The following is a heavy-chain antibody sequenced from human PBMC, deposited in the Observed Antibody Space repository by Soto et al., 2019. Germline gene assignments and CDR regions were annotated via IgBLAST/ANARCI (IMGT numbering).Heavy chain of an antibody. D-gene: IGHD3-10*01. CDR1: GYTFTSYG. J-gene: IGHJ6*02. V-gene: IGHV1-18*04. CDR2: ISAYNGNT. CDR3: ARTLLSFGEYYYGMDV. Sequence: GASVKVSCKASGYTFTSYGISWVRQAPGQGLEWMGWISAYNGNTNYAQKLQGRVTMTTDTSTSTAYMELRSLRSDDTAVYYCARTLLSFGEYYYGMDVWGQGTTVTVSS.